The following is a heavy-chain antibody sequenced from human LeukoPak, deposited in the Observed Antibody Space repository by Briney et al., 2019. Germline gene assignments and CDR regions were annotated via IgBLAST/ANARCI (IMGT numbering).Heavy chain of an antibody. CDR3: ARDIAARPLDWFDP. Sequence: ASVKVSCKASGYTFTSYGISWVRQAPGQGLEWMGWINAGNGNTKYSQEFQGRVTITRDTSASTAYMELSSLRSEDMAVYYCARDIAARPLDWFDPWGQGTLVTVSS. D-gene: IGHD6-6*01. CDR2: INAGNGNT. V-gene: IGHV1-3*03. CDR1: GYTFTSYG. J-gene: IGHJ5*02.